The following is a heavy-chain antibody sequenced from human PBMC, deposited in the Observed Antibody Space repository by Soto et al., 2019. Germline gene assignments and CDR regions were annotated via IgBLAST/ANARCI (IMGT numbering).Heavy chain of an antibody. J-gene: IGHJ4*02. CDR2: IRGSGGDT. D-gene: IGHD3-22*01. CDR1: GFTCSFCA. CDR3: EKGHSDSHYDFGY. V-gene: IGHV3-23*01. Sequence: EVQLLESGGGLVQPGGSLRLSCAASGFTCSFCAMNWVRQAPGKGLEWVSSIRGSGGDTYYADSVKGRFTISRDYTKNSLHLKMNSRRVEDTAVYYCEKGHSDSHYDFGYWGQETLVTGSS.